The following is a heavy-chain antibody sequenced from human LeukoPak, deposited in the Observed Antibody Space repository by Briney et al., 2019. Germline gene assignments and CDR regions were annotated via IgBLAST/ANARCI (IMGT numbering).Heavy chain of an antibody. CDR2: ISSSGSTI. Sequence: GESLRLSCAAYGFTFSSYEMNWVRQPPGKGLEWVSYISSSGSTIYYADSVKGRFTISRDNAKNSLYLQMNSLRAEDTAVYYCAELGITMIGGVWGKGTTVTISS. J-gene: IGHJ6*04. D-gene: IGHD3-10*02. CDR1: GFTFSSYE. V-gene: IGHV3-48*03. CDR3: AELGITMIGGV.